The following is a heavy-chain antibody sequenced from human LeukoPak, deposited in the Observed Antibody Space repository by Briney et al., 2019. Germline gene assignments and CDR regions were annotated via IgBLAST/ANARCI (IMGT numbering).Heavy chain of an antibody. Sequence: ASVKVSCKASGYTFTIYGISWVRQAPGQGLEWMGWISAYNGNTNYAQKLQGRVTMTTDTSTSTAYMELRSLRSDATAVYYCARVSDGYYDFWSGYYPDYYYGMDVWGQGTTVTVSS. CDR1: GYTFTIYG. CDR2: ISAYNGNT. CDR3: ARVSDGYYDFWSGYYPDYYYGMDV. D-gene: IGHD3-3*01. J-gene: IGHJ6*02. V-gene: IGHV1-18*01.